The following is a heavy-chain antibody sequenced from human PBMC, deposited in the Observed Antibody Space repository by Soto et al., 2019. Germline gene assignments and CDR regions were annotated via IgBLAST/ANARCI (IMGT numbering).Heavy chain of an antibody. CDR3: AREYGDYNAFDI. D-gene: IGHD4-17*01. Sequence: HPGGSLRLSCAASGFTFSSYAMHWVRQAPGKGLEWVAVISYDGSNKYYADSVKGRFTISRDNSKNTLYLQMNSLRAEDTAVYYCAREYGDYNAFDIWGQGTMVTVSS. CDR2: ISYDGSNK. CDR1: GFTFSSYA. J-gene: IGHJ3*02. V-gene: IGHV3-30-3*01.